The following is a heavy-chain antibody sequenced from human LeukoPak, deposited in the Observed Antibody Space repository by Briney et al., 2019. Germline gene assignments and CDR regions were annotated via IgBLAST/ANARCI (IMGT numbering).Heavy chain of an antibody. CDR2: ISSSGSTI. D-gene: IGHD6-13*01. CDR3: ARDQSRGVTAADGGAFDI. J-gene: IGHJ3*02. CDR1: GFTFSDYY. V-gene: IGHV3-11*01. Sequence: GGSLRLSCAASGFTFSDYYMSWIRQAPGKGLEWVSYISSSGSTIYYADSVKGRFTISRDNAKNSLYLQMNSLRAEDTAVYYCARDQSRGVTAADGGAFDIWGQRTMVTVSS.